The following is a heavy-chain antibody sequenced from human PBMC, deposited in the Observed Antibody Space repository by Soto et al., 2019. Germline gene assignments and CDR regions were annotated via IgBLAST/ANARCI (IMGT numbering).Heavy chain of an antibody. CDR3: ARGHDFFDS. V-gene: IGHV4-59*08. Sequence: SETLSLTCTVSGGSISSYYSSWIRQPPGKGLEWIASMYYSGSTNYNPSLNSRVTISVDTSKKQFYLRLTSVTAADTAVYYCARGHDFFDSWGQGTLVTVSS. CDR2: MYYSGST. J-gene: IGHJ4*02. CDR1: GGSISSYY.